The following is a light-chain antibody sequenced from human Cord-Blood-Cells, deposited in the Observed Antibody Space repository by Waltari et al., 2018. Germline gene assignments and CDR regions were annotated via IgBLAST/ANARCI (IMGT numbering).Light chain of an antibody. CDR1: QSLSSSY. V-gene: IGKV3-20*01. Sequence: EIALTQSPGTLPLSPGESATLSRRASQSLSSSYLDWYQQKPGQAPRLLIYGATSRAPGIPERFSGSGSGTDFSLTISRLEAEDFAVYYWQQYGSSPRTFGQGTKGESK. CDR3: QQYGSSPRT. CDR2: GAT. J-gene: IGKJ1*01.